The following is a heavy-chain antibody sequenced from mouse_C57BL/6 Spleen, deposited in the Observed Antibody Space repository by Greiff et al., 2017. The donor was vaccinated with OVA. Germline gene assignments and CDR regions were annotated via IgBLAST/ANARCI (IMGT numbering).Heavy chain of an antibody. J-gene: IGHJ2*01. D-gene: IGHD1-1*01. Sequence: VQLQQSGTELVKPGASVKLSCKASGYTFTSYWMHWVKQRPGQGLEWIGNINPSNGGTNYNEKFKSKATLTVDKSSSTAYMQLSSLTSEDSAVYYCARSGYYGSSYVDYWGQGTTLTVSS. CDR2: INPSNGGT. V-gene: IGHV1-53*01. CDR1: GYTFTSYW. CDR3: ARSGYYGSSYVDY.